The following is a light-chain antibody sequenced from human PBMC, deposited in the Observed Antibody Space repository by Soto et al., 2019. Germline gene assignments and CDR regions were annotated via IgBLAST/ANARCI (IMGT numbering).Light chain of an antibody. Sequence: DIQMTHSPSSLSASVGDRVTITFRASQSISSYLNWYQQKPGKAPKLLIYAASSLQSGVPSRFSGSGSGTDFTLTISSLQPEDFATYYCQQSFSIPITFGQGTKVDIK. CDR3: QQSFSIPIT. J-gene: IGKJ1*01. CDR1: QSISSY. V-gene: IGKV1-39*01. CDR2: AAS.